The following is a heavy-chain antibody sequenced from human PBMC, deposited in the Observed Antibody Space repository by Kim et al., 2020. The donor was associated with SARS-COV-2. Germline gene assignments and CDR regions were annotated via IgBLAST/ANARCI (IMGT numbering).Heavy chain of an antibody. J-gene: IGHJ4*02. CDR2: IIPIFGTA. V-gene: IGHV1-69*13. Sequence: SVKVSCKASGGTFSSYAISWVRQAPGQGLEWMGGIIPIFGTANYAQKFQGRVTITADESTSTAYMELSSLRSEDTAVYYCARERKITMVRGPVHGFDYWGQGTLVTVSS. CDR3: ARERKITMVRGPVHGFDY. CDR1: GGTFSSYA. D-gene: IGHD3-10*01.